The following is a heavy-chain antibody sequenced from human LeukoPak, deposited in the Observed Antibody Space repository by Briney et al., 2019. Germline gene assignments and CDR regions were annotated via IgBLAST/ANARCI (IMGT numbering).Heavy chain of an antibody. CDR1: GFTVSSNY. CDR3: ARAHVGWKPLGRYYMDV. Sequence: GGSLRLSCAASGFTVSSNYMSWVRQAPGKGLEWVSVIYSGGSTYYADSVKGRFTISRDNSKNTLYLQMNSLRAEDTAVYYCARAHVGWKPLGRYYMDVWGKGTTVTVSS. CDR2: IYSGGST. D-gene: IGHD1-1*01. J-gene: IGHJ6*03. V-gene: IGHV3-53*01.